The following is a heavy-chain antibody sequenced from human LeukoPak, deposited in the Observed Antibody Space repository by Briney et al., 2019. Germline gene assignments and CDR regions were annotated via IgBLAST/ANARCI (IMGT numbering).Heavy chain of an antibody. D-gene: IGHD3-22*01. Sequence: GESLKISCKGSGYTFSNFWIAWVRQMPGKGLEWMGSIYPGDSHTTYSPSFEGQVTISADKSISSAYLQWSSLKASDTAMYYCARHYYGSSGYYYFDYWGQGTLVTVSS. CDR3: ARHYYGSSGYYYFDY. J-gene: IGHJ4*02. CDR2: IYPGDSHT. V-gene: IGHV5-51*01. CDR1: GYTFSNFW.